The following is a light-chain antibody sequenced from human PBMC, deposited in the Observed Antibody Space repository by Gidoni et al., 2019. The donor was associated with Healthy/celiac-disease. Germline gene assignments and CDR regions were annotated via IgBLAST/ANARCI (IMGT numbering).Light chain of an antibody. V-gene: IGKV3-20*01. CDR3: QQYGSF. CDR2: GAS. Sequence: EIVFTHSPGPLSLSPGERATLSGRASQSVSSSYLDWYQQKPGQAPRLLIYGASSRATGIPDRCSGSGYGTDFTLTISRLETEDFAVYYCQQYGSFFGGGTKVEIK. J-gene: IGKJ4*01. CDR1: QSVSSSY.